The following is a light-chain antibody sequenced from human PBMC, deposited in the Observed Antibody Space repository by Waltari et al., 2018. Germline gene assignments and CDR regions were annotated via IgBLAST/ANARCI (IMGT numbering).Light chain of an antibody. CDR3: EQSYSTPRNT. CDR2: SAS. Sequence: IQLTHSPSSLSASVVGRVAITCRESKSSSSYLYWYYQKTGKAPKLLIYSASSLQSGVASRFSGSGSGTDFNLIISSLQPEDFATSYCEQSYSTPRNTFGPGTKVDIK. J-gene: IGKJ3*01. V-gene: IGKV1-39*01. CDR1: KSSSSY.